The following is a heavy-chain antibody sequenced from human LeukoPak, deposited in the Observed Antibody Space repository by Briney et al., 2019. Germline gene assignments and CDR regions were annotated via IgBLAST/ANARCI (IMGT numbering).Heavy chain of an antibody. Sequence: HTGGSLRLSCAASGFTFSSYEMNWVRQAPGKGLEWVSFISSSGTNIYYADSVKGRFTISRDNAKNSLYLQMNSLRAEDTAVYYCATVKYCANGLCYTRYYFDYWGQGTLVTVSS. CDR2: ISSSGTNI. CDR1: GFTFSSYE. D-gene: IGHD2-8*01. CDR3: ATVKYCANGLCYTRYYFDY. V-gene: IGHV3-48*03. J-gene: IGHJ4*02.